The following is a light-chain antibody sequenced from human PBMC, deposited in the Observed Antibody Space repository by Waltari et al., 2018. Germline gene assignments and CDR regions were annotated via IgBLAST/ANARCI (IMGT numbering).Light chain of an antibody. CDR1: QSVSSN. V-gene: IGKV3-15*01. J-gene: IGKJ5*01. Sequence: EIVLTQSPATLSLSPGERATLSCRASQSVSSNLAWYQQKPGQAPRLLIYGASPRATGIPARFSGSGSGTEFTLTISSLQSEDLALYYCQQYNNWPPMTFGQGTRLEIK. CDR3: QQYNNWPPMT. CDR2: GAS.